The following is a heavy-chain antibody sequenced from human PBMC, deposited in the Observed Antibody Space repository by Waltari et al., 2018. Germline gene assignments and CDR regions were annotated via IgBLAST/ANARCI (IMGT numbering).Heavy chain of an antibody. Sequence: QVQLVQSGTEVKRPGASVKVSCTASGDTFSTFAMRGVRQAPGQGLEWMGWINGGNGIVLYSKQFQDRLRITTDTSARTAYMELTSLRSEDTAVYYCAFSNSSFRFDPWGQGTLVTVSS. J-gene: IGHJ5*02. CDR3: AFSNSSFRFDP. D-gene: IGHD4-4*01. CDR2: INGGNGIV. CDR1: GDTFSTFA. V-gene: IGHV1-3*01.